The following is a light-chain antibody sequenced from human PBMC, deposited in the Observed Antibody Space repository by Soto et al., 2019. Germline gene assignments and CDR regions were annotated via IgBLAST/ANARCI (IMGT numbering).Light chain of an antibody. CDR3: QQYSTYPYI. J-gene: IGKJ2*01. Sequence: DIQMTQSPSTLSASVADRVTITCRASQSINRWLAWYQQKPGKAPKLLIYKASTLESGVPSRFSGGGIGTEFSLSISSLQPDDFATYYCQQYSTYPYIFGQGTKVEIK. CDR2: KAS. V-gene: IGKV1-5*03. CDR1: QSINRW.